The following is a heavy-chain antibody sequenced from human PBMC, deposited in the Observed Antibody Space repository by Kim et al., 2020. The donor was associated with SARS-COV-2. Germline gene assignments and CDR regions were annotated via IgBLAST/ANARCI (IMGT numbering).Heavy chain of an antibody. CDR3: AKARGAFPGYFDY. Sequence: YAQPGKGRFTIDRAHSKNTLYRQMSSRRAEDTAVYYCAKARGAFPGYFDYWGQGTLVTVSS. D-gene: IGHD3-10*01. V-gene: IGHV3-23*01. J-gene: IGHJ4*02.